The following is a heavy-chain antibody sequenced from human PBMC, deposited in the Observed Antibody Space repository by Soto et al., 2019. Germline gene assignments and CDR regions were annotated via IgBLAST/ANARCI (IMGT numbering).Heavy chain of an antibody. D-gene: IGHD6-13*01. Sequence: QVQLQESGPGLVKPSQTLSLTCTVSGGSISSGDYYWSWIRQPPGKGLEWIGYIYYSGSTYYNPSLKSRVTISVDTSKNQFSLKLSSVTAADTAVYYCARVERLGIAAHDAFDIRGQGTMVTVSS. J-gene: IGHJ3*02. CDR2: IYYSGST. CDR3: ARVERLGIAAHDAFDI. V-gene: IGHV4-30-4*01. CDR1: GGSISSGDYY.